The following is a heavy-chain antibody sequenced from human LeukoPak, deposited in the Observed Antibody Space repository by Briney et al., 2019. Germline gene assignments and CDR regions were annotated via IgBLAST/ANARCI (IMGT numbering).Heavy chain of an antibody. V-gene: IGHV3-48*03. D-gene: IGHD1-26*01. J-gene: IGHJ4*02. CDR2: ISSSGSTI. CDR1: GFTFSSYE. Sequence: GGCLRLSCAASGFTFSSYEMNWVRQAPGKGLEWVSYISSSGSTIYYADSVKGRFTISRDNAKNSLYLQMNSLRAEDTAVYYCARAGSYGGFCIYWGQGTLVTVSS. CDR3: ARAGSYGGFCIY.